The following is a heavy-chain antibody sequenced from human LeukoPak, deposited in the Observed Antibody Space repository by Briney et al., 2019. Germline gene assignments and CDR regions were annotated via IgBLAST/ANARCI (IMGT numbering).Heavy chain of an antibody. J-gene: IGHJ4*02. CDR1: GGSISSYY. CDR3: ARDRRPNSGSFSGSFDY. V-gene: IGHV4-59*01. Sequence: PSETLSLTCTVSGGSISSYYWSWIRQPPGRGLEWIGYIYYSGGTNYNPSLKSRVTISVDTSKNQFSLKLSSVTAADTAVYYCARDRRPNSGSFSGSFDYWGQGTLVTVSS. D-gene: IGHD1-26*01. CDR2: IYYSGGT.